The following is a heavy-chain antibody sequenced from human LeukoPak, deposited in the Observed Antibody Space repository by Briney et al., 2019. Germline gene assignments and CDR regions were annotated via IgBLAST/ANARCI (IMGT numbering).Heavy chain of an antibody. CDR3: ARVIRTTGYYSNPKSGSFDF. CDR2: IYSSGST. V-gene: IGHV4-39*01. J-gene: IGHJ4*02. D-gene: IGHD3-9*01. CDR1: GGSISSSHHY. Sequence: PSETLSLTCAVSGGSISSSHHYWGWIRQPPGKGLEWIGSIYSSGSTYYNPPLRTRVTISVDTSKNQFSLKLSSVTAADTAVYYCARVIRTTGYYSNPKSGSFDFWGQGTLVTVSS.